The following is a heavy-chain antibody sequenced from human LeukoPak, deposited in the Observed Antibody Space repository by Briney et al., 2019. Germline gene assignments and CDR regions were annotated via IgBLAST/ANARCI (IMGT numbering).Heavy chain of an antibody. CDR1: GYTFTGYY. Sequence: ASVKVSCKASGYTFTGYYIHWVRQAPGQGLERMGWINPNSDDTNYAQNFQGRVTMTRDTSISTAYMELSRLRSDDTAVFYCARGGNVYCSGNTCYLPDYWGQGTLVTVSS. V-gene: IGHV1-2*02. D-gene: IGHD2-2*01. CDR2: INPNSDDT. CDR3: ARGGNVYCSGNTCYLPDY. J-gene: IGHJ4*02.